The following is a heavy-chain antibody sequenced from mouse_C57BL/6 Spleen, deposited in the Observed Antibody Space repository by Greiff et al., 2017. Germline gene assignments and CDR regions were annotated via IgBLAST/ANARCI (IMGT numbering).Heavy chain of an antibody. Sequence: VQLQQSGAELVRPGASVKLSCTASGFNIKDDYMHWVKQRPEQGLEWIGWIDPENGDTEYASKFQGKATITADTSSNTAYLQLSSLTSEDTAVYYCTYYGSYEGYAMDYWGQGTSVTVSS. CDR2: IDPENGDT. V-gene: IGHV14-4*01. CDR3: TYYGSYEGYAMDY. CDR1: GFNIKDDY. J-gene: IGHJ4*01. D-gene: IGHD2-1*01.